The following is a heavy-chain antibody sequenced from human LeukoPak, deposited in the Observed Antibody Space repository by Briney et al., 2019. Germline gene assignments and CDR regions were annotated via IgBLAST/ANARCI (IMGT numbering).Heavy chain of an antibody. J-gene: IGHJ4*02. CDR1: GFTFSSYD. CDR2: IGTAGDT. Sequence: GGSLRLSCAASGFTFSSYDMHWVRQATGKGLEWVSAIGTAGDTYYPGSVKGRFTISRENAKNSLYLQMNSLRAGGTAVYYCARGRSSSIVDYWGQGTLVTVSS. D-gene: IGHD6-6*01. V-gene: IGHV3-13*01. CDR3: ARGRSSSIVDY.